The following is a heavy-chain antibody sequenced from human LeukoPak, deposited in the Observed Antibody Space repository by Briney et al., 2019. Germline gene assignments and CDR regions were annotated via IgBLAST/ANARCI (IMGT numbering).Heavy chain of an antibody. J-gene: IGHJ6*02. V-gene: IGHV3-7*03. CDR3: ARGGGLDV. D-gene: IGHD3-16*01. CDR2: INHNGNVN. Sequence: GGSLRLSCAASGFTFSSYWMNWARQAPGRGLEWVASINHNGNVNYYVDSVKGRFTISRDNAKNSLYLQMSNLRAEDTAVYFCARGGGLDVWGQGATVTVSS. CDR1: GFTFSSYW.